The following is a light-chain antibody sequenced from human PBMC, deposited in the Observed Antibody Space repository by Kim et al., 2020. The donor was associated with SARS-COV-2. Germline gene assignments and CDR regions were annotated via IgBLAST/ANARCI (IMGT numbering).Light chain of an antibody. CDR3: QVWDSSSDHPGV. Sequence: PVKTARITCGGNNIGSKRVHWSQQKPGQAPVLVVYDDSDRPSGIPERFSGSNSGNTATLTISRVEAGDEADYYCQVWDSSSDHPGVFGGGTQLTVL. CDR2: DDS. V-gene: IGLV3-21*03. J-gene: IGLJ2*01. CDR1: NIGSKR.